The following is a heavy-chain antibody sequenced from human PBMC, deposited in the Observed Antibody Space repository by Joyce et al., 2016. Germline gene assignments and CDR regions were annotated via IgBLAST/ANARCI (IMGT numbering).Heavy chain of an antibody. V-gene: IGHV3-49*03. Sequence: VEVVESGGGLVQPGRSLRLSCRGFGFTFGNYAMGWFRQAPGKGLEWVGFIRGNSYGGTTDYAAPVKGRFTISRDVSQSTAYLHMSSLKAEDTALYYCAKAYGGNLFDSWGQGTLVTVSS. CDR2: IRGNSYGGTT. CDR3: AKAYGGNLFDS. CDR1: GFTFGNYA. J-gene: IGHJ4*02. D-gene: IGHD4-23*01.